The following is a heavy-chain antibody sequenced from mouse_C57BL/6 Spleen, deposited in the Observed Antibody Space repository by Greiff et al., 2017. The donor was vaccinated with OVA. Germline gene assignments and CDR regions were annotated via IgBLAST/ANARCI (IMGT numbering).Heavy chain of an antibody. CDR3: ARHPPRGYAMDY. Sequence: VQVVESGPGLVAPSQSLSITCTVSGFSLTSYGVHWVRQPPGKGLEWLVVIWSDGSTTYNSALNSRLSISKDNSTSQVFLKMNSLQTDDTAMYYCARHPPRGYAMDYWGQGTSVTVSS. J-gene: IGHJ4*01. V-gene: IGHV2-6-1*01. CDR1: GFSLTSYG. CDR2: IWSDGST.